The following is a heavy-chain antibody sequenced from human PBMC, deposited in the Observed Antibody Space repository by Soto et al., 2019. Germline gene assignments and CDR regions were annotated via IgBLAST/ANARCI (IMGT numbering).Heavy chain of an antibody. Sequence: QITLKESGPTLVKPTQTLTLTCTFSGFSLSTSGVGVGWIRQPPGKALEWLALIYWDDDKRYSPSLKSRLTNPKQTSKNQLVLTTTNMHPVDTATYYSAHSRCGGDCLQSYSSHYYYGMDVWGQGTTVTVSS. CDR1: GFSLSTSGVG. D-gene: IGHD2-21*02. V-gene: IGHV2-5*02. CDR2: IYWDDDK. CDR3: AHSRCGGDCLQSYSSHYYYGMDV. J-gene: IGHJ6*02.